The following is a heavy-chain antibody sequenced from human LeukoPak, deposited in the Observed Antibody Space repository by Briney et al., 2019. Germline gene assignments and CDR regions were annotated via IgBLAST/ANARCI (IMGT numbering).Heavy chain of an antibody. V-gene: IGHV3-48*01. CDR2: ISGSGLTI. CDR1: GFTFSSYS. D-gene: IGHD2-2*01. J-gene: IGHJ4*02. CDR3: ARVISSTSRVVDY. Sequence: GGSLRLSCAASGFTFSSYSMNWVRQAPGKGLEWVSYISGSGLTIYYADSVKGRFTTSRDNAKNSLYLQMNSLKAEDTALYYCARVISSTSRVVDYWGQGTLVTVSS.